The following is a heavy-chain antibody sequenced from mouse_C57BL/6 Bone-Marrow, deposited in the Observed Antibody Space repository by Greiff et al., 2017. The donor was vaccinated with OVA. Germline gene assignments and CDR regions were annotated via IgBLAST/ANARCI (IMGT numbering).Heavy chain of an antibody. V-gene: IGHV1-78*01. D-gene: IGHD3-2*02. J-gene: IGHJ3*01. Sequence: VQLQQSDAELVKPGASVKISCKVSGYTFPDHTIHWMTQRPDQGLAWIGYIYPRDGSTKYNEKFKGKATLTADKSSSTAYMQLNSLTSEDSAVYFFARPAQATPFAYWGQGTLVTVSA. CDR2: IYPRDGST. CDR1: GYTFPDHT. CDR3: ARPAQATPFAY.